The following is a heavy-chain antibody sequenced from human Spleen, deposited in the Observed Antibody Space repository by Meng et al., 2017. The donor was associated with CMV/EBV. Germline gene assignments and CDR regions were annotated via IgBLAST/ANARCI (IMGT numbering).Heavy chain of an antibody. Sequence: SVCSFRIYIIACLRQAPGQGLERMRSILPILGIPNYEQKFQGRVTITADKSTSTAYMELSSLRSEDTAVYYCARSADYYDSNCGFDPWGQGTLVTVSS. V-gene: IGHV1-69*02. D-gene: IGHD3-22*01. CDR1: VCSFRIYI. CDR3: ARSADYYDSNCGFDP. CDR2: ILPILGIP. J-gene: IGHJ5*02.